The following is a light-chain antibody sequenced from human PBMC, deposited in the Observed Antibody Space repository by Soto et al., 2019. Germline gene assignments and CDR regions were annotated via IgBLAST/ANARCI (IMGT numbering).Light chain of an antibody. Sequence: EIVMTQSPATLSVSPGERATLSCWASQGVSSFLAWYQQRPGQAPRLLIYGASTRATGIPARFSGSGSGTEFILTIISLQSEEVAVYYCQQYSDSPLTFGGGTKVEIK. V-gene: IGKV3-15*01. CDR2: GAS. CDR1: QGVSSF. CDR3: QQYSDSPLT. J-gene: IGKJ4*01.